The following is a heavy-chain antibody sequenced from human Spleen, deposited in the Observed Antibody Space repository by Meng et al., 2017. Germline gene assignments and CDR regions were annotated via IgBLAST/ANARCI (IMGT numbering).Heavy chain of an antibody. CDR1: GYSFSDSY. D-gene: IGHD3-3*01. Sequence: EVQLVQSGAEVKKPGATVKISCKVSGYSFSDSYIHWVQQAPGKGLEWMGLVDPEDGSTFYAERFQGRVTVTADTSTDIAYMALSSLTSGDTAVYSCALGATRYYFDYWGQGTLVTVSS. J-gene: IGHJ4*02. CDR3: ALGATRYYFDY. CDR2: VDPEDGST. V-gene: IGHV1-69-2*01.